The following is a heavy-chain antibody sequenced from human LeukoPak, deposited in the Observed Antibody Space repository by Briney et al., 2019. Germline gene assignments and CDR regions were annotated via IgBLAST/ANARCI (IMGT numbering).Heavy chain of an antibody. Sequence: SETLSLTCTLSGGSISNYYWSWMRQSPGKGLERIGYIYYSGTTNYNPSLKSRMSLSVDTSKNQFSLKLASVTAADTAVYYCARSDTNAWYDYWGPGTLVTVSS. CDR2: IYYSGTT. CDR1: GGSISNYY. CDR3: ARSDTNAWYDY. V-gene: IGHV4-59*01. D-gene: IGHD6-13*01. J-gene: IGHJ4*02.